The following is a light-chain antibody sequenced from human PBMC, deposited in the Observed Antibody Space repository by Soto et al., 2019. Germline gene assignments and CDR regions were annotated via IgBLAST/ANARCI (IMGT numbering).Light chain of an antibody. Sequence: ERVLTQAPGTLSLSPGERDTLSCRASQSVRSSYLAWYQQKPGQAPRLLIYGASSRATGIPDRFSGSGSGTDFTLTISRLEPEGFAVYYCQQYGSSPLTFGGGTKVDIK. CDR2: GAS. CDR1: QSVRSSY. V-gene: IGKV3-20*01. CDR3: QQYGSSPLT. J-gene: IGKJ4*01.